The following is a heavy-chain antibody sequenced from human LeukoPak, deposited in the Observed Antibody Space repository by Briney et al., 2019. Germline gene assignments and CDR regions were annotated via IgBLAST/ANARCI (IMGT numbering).Heavy chain of an antibody. CDR1: GGSISSGSYY. J-gene: IGHJ1*01. D-gene: IGHD3-10*01. Sequence: SETLSLTCTVSGGSISSGSYYWSWIRQPAGKGLEWIGRIYTSGSTNYNPSLKSRVTISLDTSRDQFSLKLSSVTAADTAVYYCARDEVRFPRVFQHWGQGTLVTVSS. CDR3: ARDEVRFPRVFQH. V-gene: IGHV4-61*02. CDR2: IYTSGST.